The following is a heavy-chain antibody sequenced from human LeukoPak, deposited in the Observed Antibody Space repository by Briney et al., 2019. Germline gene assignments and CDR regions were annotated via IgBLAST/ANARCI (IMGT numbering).Heavy chain of an antibody. CDR1: GFTFSSYG. Sequence: GGSLRLSCAASGFTFSSYGMRWVRQAPGKGLEWVAVISYDGSNKYYADSVKGRFTISRDNSKNSLYLQMNSLRAEDTAVYYCARWGYDSSGYYNYWGQGTLVTVSS. V-gene: IGHV3-30*03. J-gene: IGHJ4*02. D-gene: IGHD3-22*01. CDR3: ARWGYDSSGYYNY. CDR2: ISYDGSNK.